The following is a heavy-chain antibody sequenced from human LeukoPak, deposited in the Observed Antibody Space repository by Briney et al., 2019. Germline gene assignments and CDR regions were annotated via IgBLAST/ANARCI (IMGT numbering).Heavy chain of an antibody. CDR2: INPSGGST. CDR3: ARDRDGYTDHYYYYYGMDV. CDR1: GYTFTSYY. V-gene: IGHV1-46*01. Sequence: ASVKVSCKASGYTFTSYYMHWVRQAPGQGLEWMGIINPSGGSTSYAQKFQGRVTMTRDTSTSTVYVELSSLRSEDTAVYYCARDRDGYTDHYYYYYGMDVWGQGTTVTVSS. D-gene: IGHD5-24*01. J-gene: IGHJ6*02.